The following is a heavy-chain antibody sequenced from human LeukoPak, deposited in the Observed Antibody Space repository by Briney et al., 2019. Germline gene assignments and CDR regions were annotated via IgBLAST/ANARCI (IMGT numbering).Heavy chain of an antibody. D-gene: IGHD4-23*01. CDR3: ARVGGDYGGSSNWFDP. CDR1: GYTFTGYY. Sequence: ASVKVSCKASGYTFTGYYMHWVRQAPGQGLEWMGWINPNSGGTNFAQNFQGRVTMTRDTSISTAYMELSRLRSDDTAVYYCARVGGDYGGSSNWFDPWGQGTLVTVSS. CDR2: INPNSGGT. V-gene: IGHV1-2*02. J-gene: IGHJ5*02.